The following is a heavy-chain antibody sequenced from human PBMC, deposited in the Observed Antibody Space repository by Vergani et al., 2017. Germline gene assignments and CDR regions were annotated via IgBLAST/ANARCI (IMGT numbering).Heavy chain of an antibody. J-gene: IGHJ6*02. CDR3: AKDEQFSSSWLNDYYYGMDF. V-gene: IGHV3-30*18. CDR1: GFTFSSYG. Sequence: QVQLVESGGGVVQPGRSLRLSCAASGFTFSSYGMHWVRQAPGKGLEWVAVISYDGSNKYYADSVKGRFTISRDNSKNTLYQQMNSLRAEDTAVYYCAKDEQFSSSWLNDYYYGMDFWGQGTTVTVSS. D-gene: IGHD6-13*01. CDR2: ISYDGSNK.